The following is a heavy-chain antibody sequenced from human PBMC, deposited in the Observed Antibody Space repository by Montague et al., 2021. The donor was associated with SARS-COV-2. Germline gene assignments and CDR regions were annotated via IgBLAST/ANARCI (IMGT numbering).Heavy chain of an antibody. J-gene: IGHJ2*01. CDR2: IYYSGRT. CDR1: GGSISSYY. V-gene: IGHV4-59*01. CDR3: AGDRGRFWHFDL. Sequence: SETLSLTCTVSGGSISSYYWNWIRQSPGKGLEWIGYIYYSGRTKYNTSYKSRVTMLVDTSKRQMSLRLNSVTAADTAVYYCAGDRGRFWHFDLWGRGTLVTVSS. D-gene: IGHD5-12*01.